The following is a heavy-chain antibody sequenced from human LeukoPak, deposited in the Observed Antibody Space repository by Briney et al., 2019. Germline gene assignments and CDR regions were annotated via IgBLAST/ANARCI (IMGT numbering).Heavy chain of an antibody. J-gene: IGHJ4*02. V-gene: IGHV4-38-2*02. CDR3: ARSRIAAAGTKDY. Sequence: SETLSLTCTVSGYSISSGYYWGWIRQPPGKGLEWIGSIYHSGSTYYNPSLKSRVTISVDTSKNQFSLKLSSVTAADTAVYYCARSRIAAAGTKDYWGQGTLVTVSS. D-gene: IGHD6-13*01. CDR2: IYHSGST. CDR1: GYSISSGYY.